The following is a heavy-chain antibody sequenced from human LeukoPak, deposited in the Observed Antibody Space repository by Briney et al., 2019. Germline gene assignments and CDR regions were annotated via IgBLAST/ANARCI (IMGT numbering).Heavy chain of an antibody. CDR2: INPNSGGT. CDR1: GYTFTGYY. D-gene: IGHD5-18*01. Sequence: ASVKVSCKASGYTFTGYYMHWVRQAPGQGLEWMGWINPNSGGTNYAQKFQGRVTMTRDTSISTAYMGLSRLRSDDTAVYYCARDRIQLWYQFDYWGQGTLVTVSS. V-gene: IGHV1-2*02. CDR3: ARDRIQLWYQFDY. J-gene: IGHJ4*02.